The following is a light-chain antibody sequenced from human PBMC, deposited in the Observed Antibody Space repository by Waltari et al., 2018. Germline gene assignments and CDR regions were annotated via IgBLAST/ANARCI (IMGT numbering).Light chain of an antibody. CDR3: MIWHTSAWV. J-gene: IGLJ3*02. CDR2: YKSDSDK. CDR1: SGINVGTSR. Sequence: QAVLTQPSSLSASPGASASLTCTLLSGINVGTSRIYWYQQKPGSRPRYLLRYKSDSDKQQGSGVPSRFSASKDASANAGILLISGLQSEDEADYYCMIWHTSAWVFGGGTKLTVL. V-gene: IGLV5-45*03.